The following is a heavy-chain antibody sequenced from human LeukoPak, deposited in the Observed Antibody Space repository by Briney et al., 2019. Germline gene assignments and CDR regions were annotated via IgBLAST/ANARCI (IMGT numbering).Heavy chain of an antibody. CDR2: IQRKTDGETT. CDR1: GFTFSNAW. Sequence: KPGGSLRLSCAASGFTFSNAWMSWVRQAPGKGLEWVGRIQRKTDGETTDYAAPVKGRFSISRDDSKNTLYLQMNSLKTEDTAVYYCTAEQRWREGSDIWGQGTLVTVSS. CDR3: TAEQRWREGSDI. J-gene: IGHJ3*02. D-gene: IGHD5-24*01. V-gene: IGHV3-15*01.